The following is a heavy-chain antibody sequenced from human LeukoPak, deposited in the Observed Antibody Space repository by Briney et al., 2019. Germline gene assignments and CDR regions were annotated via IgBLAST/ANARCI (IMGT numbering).Heavy chain of an antibody. V-gene: IGHV4-59*01. Sequence: SETLSLTCTVSGGSISPYFWNWIRQPPGKGLEWIGYIYYSGSTNYNPSLKSRVTISVDTSKNQFSLKLSSVTAADTAVYYCASSMTPDPHYYYYGMDVWGQGTTVTVSS. J-gene: IGHJ6*02. CDR1: GGSISPYF. D-gene: IGHD2-15*01. CDR3: ASSMTPDPHYYYYGMDV. CDR2: IYYSGST.